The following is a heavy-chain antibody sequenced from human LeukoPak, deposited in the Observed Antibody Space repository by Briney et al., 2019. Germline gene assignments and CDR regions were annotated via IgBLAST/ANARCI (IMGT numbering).Heavy chain of an antibody. CDR3: ARDRYYYDSSGYYPDFDY. D-gene: IGHD3-22*01. CDR1: GYSFTSYG. J-gene: IGHJ4*02. Sequence: ASVKVSCKASGYSFTSYGISWVRQAPGQGREWMGWISAYNGNTNYAQKLQGRVTMTTDTFTSTAYMELRSLRSDDTAVYYCARDRYYYDSSGYYPDFDYWGQGTLVTVSS. V-gene: IGHV1-18*01. CDR2: ISAYNGNT.